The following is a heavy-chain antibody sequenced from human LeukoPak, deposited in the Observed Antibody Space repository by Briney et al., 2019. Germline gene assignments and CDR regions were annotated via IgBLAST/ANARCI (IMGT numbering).Heavy chain of an antibody. CDR3: ATTNPPITMIDGMDV. Sequence: GGSLRLSCAASGFTFSDYYMSWIRQAPGKGLEWVSYISSSGSTIYYADSVKGRFTISRDNAKNSLYLQMNSLRAEDTAVYYCATTNPPITMIDGMDVWGQVTTVTVSS. D-gene: IGHD3-22*01. CDR2: ISSSGSTI. CDR1: GFTFSDYY. J-gene: IGHJ6*02. V-gene: IGHV3-11*01.